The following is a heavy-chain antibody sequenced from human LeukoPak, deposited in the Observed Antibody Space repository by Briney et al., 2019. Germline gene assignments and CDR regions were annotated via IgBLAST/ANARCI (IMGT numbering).Heavy chain of an antibody. V-gene: IGHV3-23*01. CDR2: ISGSGGST. CDR3: ATSLGPAHIVVVTANADY. J-gene: IGHJ4*02. D-gene: IGHD2-21*02. Sequence: PGGSLRLSCAASGFTFSSYAMSWVRQAPGKGLEWVSAISGSGGSTYYADSVKGRFTISRDNSKNTLYLQMNSLRAEDTAVYYCATSLGPAHIVVVTANADYWGQGTLVTVSS. CDR1: GFTFSSYA.